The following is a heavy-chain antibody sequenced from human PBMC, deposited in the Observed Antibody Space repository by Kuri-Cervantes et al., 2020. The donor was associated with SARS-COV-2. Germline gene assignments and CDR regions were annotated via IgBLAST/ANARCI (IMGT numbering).Heavy chain of an antibody. Sequence: GESLKISCAASGFTFSSYSMNWVRQAPGKGLEWVSYISSSSSTIYYADSVKGRFNISRDNAKNSLYLQMNSLRAEDTAVYYCARDRSSSWYYFDYWGQGTLVTVSS. CDR1: GFTFSSYS. V-gene: IGHV3-48*01. CDR2: ISSSSSTI. D-gene: IGHD6-13*01. J-gene: IGHJ4*02. CDR3: ARDRSSSWYYFDY.